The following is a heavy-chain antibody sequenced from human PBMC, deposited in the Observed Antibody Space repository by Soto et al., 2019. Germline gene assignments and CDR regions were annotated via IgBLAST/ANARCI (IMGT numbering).Heavy chain of an antibody. Sequence: PWGSLRLSCAASGFTFSSYAMHWVRQAPGKGLEWVAVISYDGSNKYYADSVKGRFTISRDNSKNTLYLQMNSLRAEDTAVYYCARDSGGRYCSSTSCYMEDDAFDIWGQGTMVTVSS. CDR1: GFTFSSYA. CDR2: ISYDGSNK. D-gene: IGHD2-2*02. J-gene: IGHJ3*02. CDR3: ARDSGGRYCSSTSCYMEDDAFDI. V-gene: IGHV3-30-3*01.